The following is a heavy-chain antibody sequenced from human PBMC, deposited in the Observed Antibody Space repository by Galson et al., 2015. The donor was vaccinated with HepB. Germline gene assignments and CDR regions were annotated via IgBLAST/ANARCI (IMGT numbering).Heavy chain of an antibody. CDR3: ARLRSYYFENLGETGPFDI. Sequence: SVKVSCKASGGIFSTYVINWVRQAPGQGLEWMGGIIPIFGTPDYAQKFQGRVTITADESATTAYMEMSSLRSEDTAVYYCARLRSYYFENLGETGPFDIWGQGTVVTVSS. J-gene: IGHJ3*02. CDR2: IIPIFGTP. D-gene: IGHD3-22*01. V-gene: IGHV1-69*13. CDR1: GGIFSTYV.